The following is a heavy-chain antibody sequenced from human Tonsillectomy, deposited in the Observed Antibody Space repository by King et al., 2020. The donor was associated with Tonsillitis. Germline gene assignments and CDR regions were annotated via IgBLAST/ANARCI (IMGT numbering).Heavy chain of an antibody. CDR3: ARKYYYDSSGYRDDNYGMDV. Sequence: VQLVESGGGLVKPGGSLRLSCAASGFTFSSYSMNWVRQAPGKGLEWVSSISNSSSYIYYADSVKGRFTISRDNAKNSLYLQMNSLRAEDTAVYYCARKYYYDSSGYRDDNYGMDVWGQGATVTVSS. D-gene: IGHD3-22*01. J-gene: IGHJ6*02. V-gene: IGHV3-21*01. CDR1: GFTFSSYS. CDR2: ISNSSSYI.